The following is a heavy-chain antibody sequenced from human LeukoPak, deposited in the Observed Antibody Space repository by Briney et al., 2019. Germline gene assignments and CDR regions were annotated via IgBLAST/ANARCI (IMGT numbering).Heavy chain of an antibody. Sequence: GGSLRLSCSASGFTFSTYWMSWVRQAPGKGLEWVANMRRDGNEIYYLDSVRGRFTISRDNAKNSLYLQMNSLRAEDTAVYYCARDLRVRGVIISADYYYYGMDVWGQGTTVTVSS. CDR3: ARDLRVRGVIISADYYYYGMDV. D-gene: IGHD3-10*01. J-gene: IGHJ6*01. V-gene: IGHV3-7*01. CDR2: MRRDGNEI. CDR1: GFTFSTYW.